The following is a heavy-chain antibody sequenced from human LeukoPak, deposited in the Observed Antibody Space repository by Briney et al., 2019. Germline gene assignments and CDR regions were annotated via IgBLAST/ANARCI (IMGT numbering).Heavy chain of an antibody. J-gene: IGHJ4*02. Sequence: QAGGSLRLSCAASGFTFSSYAMSWVRQAPGKGLEWVSAISGSGGSTYYADSVKGRFTISRDNSKNMQFLEMSSLRPEDTAVYFCAKRITATTGFYFDSWGQGALVTVSA. D-gene: IGHD1-26*01. CDR3: AKRITATTGFYFDS. CDR1: GFTFSSYA. V-gene: IGHV3-23*01. CDR2: ISGSGGST.